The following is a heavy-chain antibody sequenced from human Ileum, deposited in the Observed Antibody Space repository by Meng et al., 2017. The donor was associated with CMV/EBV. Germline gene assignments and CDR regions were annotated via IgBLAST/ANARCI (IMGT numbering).Heavy chain of an antibody. CDR2: ISYDGSNK. J-gene: IGHJ6*02. Sequence: GGSLRLSCAASGFTFSSYAMHWVRQAPGKGLEWVAVISYDGSNKYYADSVKGRFTISRDNSKNTLYLQMNSLRAEDTAVYYCARDRAWGYSYGPDYYYYGMDVWGQGTTVTVSS. CDR3: ARDRAWGYSYGPDYYYYGMDV. D-gene: IGHD5-18*01. V-gene: IGHV3-30*04. CDR1: GFTFSSYA.